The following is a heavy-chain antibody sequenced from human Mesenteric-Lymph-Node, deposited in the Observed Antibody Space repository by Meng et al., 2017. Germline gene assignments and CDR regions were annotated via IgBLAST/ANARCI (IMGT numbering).Heavy chain of an antibody. V-gene: IGHV3-30*04. CDR2: ISYDGTDE. CDR3: AREAAYYDLWSGYLY. Sequence: GGSLRLSCAASGFTFSSYAMHWVRQAPGKGLEWVAVISYDGTDEYYADSVKGRFTISRDNTKNSLYLQMNSLTAEDTAVYYCAREAAYYDLWSGYLYWGQGTLVTVSS. J-gene: IGHJ4*02. D-gene: IGHD3-3*01. CDR1: GFTFSSYA.